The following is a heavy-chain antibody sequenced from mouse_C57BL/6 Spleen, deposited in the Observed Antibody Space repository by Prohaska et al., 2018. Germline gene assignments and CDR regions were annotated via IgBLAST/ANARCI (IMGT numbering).Heavy chain of an antibody. V-gene: IGHV10-1*01. D-gene: IGHD2-1*01. J-gene: IGHJ3*01. CDR3: VRQAYGNQAWFAY. CDR2: IRSKSNNYAT. Sequence: EVQLVESGGGLVQPKGSLKLSCAASGFSFNTYAMNWVRQAPGKGLEWVARIRSKSNNYATYYADSVKDRFAIFRDDSESMLYLQMNNLKTEDTAMYYCVRQAYGNQAWFAYWGQGTLVTVSA. CDR1: GFSFNTYA.